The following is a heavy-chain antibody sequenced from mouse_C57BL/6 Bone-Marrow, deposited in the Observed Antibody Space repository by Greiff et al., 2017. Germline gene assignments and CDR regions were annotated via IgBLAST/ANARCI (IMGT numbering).Heavy chain of an antibody. CDR2: IDPSDSYT. V-gene: IGHV1-69*01. CDR1: GYTFTSYW. Sequence: QVQLQQPGAELVMPGASVKLSCKASGYTFTSYWMHWVKQRPGQGLEWIGEIDPSDSYTNYNQKFKGKSTLTVDKSSSTAYMQLSRLTSEDSAVYYCARGGLRPVVDYWGQGTTLTVSS. D-gene: IGHD2-4*01. CDR3: ARGGLRPVVDY. J-gene: IGHJ2*01.